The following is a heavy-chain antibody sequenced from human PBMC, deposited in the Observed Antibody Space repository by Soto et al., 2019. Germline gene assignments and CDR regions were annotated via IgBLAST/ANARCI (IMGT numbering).Heavy chain of an antibody. J-gene: IGHJ6*02. Sequence: SETLSLTCTVSGGSISSYYWSWIRQPPGKGLEWIGYIYYSGSTNYNPSLKSRVTISVDTSKNQFSLKLSSVTAADTAVYYCARVLTGEWLLDDNYGIDVSGQGTTLT. CDR2: IYYSGST. CDR3: ARVLTGEWLLDDNYGIDV. V-gene: IGHV4-59*01. D-gene: IGHD3-3*01. CDR1: GGSISSYY.